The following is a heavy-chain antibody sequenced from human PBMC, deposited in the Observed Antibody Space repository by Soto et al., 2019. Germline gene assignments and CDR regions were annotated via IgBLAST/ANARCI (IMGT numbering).Heavy chain of an antibody. CDR1: GFTVSSFY. CDR2: ISSGGST. D-gene: IGHD3-3*01. J-gene: IGHJ4*02. Sequence: DVQLVESGGGLVQPGGSLRLSCAASGFTVSSFYMTWVRQAPGKGLQWVAVISSGGSTYYADSVKGRFTISRDNSKNTLYLEMNSLRAEDTAVYYCARDTFGGAYDFLHGGQGTLVTVSS. V-gene: IGHV3-66*01. CDR3: ARDTFGGAYDFLH.